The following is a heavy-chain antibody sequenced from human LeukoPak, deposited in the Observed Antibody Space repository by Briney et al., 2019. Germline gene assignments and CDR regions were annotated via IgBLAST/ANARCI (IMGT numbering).Heavy chain of an antibody. CDR3: ARKKPTSGAQYWFDP. CDR1: GYTFTSYD. CDR2: MNPNSGNT. D-gene: IGHD3-10*01. Sequence: GASVKVSCKASGYTFTSYDINWVRQATGQGLEWMGWMNPNSGNTGYAQEFQGRVTMTRDTSISTAYMELSSLTSGDTAVYYCARKKPTSGAQYWFDPWGQGTLVTVSS. V-gene: IGHV1-8*01. J-gene: IGHJ5*02.